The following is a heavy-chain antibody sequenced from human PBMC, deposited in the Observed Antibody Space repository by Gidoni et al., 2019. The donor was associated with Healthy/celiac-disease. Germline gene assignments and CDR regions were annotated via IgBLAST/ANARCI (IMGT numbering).Heavy chain of an antibody. CDR2: SYYSGRT. Sequence: QLQLQESGPGLVKPSETLSLTCTVSGGPISSSSYYWGWIRQPPGKGLEWIGSSYYSGRTYYNPSLKSRVTISVDTSKTQFSLKLSSVTAADTAVYYCARLGGYDYVWGRLPAYYYCGMDVWGHGTTVTVSS. D-gene: IGHD3-16*01. CDR1: GGPISSSSYY. V-gene: IGHV4-39*01. J-gene: IGHJ6*02. CDR3: ARLGGYDYVWGRLPAYYYCGMDV.